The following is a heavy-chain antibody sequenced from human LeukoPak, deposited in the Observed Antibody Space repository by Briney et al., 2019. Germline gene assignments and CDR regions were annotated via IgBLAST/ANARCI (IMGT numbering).Heavy chain of an antibody. D-gene: IGHD2-15*01. V-gene: IGHV4-34*01. J-gene: IGHJ4*02. Sequence: SETLSLTCAVYSGSLSGYYWSWIRQPPGKGLEWIGEINHSGSTNYNPSLKSRVTISVDTSMNYFFLRLSSVTVADTAVYYCARGRVAATSVTSNWGQGTLITVSS. CDR3: ARGRVAATSVTSN. CDR1: SGSLSGYY. CDR2: INHSGST.